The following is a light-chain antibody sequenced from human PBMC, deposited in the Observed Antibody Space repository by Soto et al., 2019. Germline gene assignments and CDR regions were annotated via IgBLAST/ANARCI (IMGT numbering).Light chain of an antibody. V-gene: IGKV3-20*01. Sequence: EIVLTQSPGTLSLSPGERATLSCRASQSLSSSYLAWYQQKPGQAPRLLIYGASSRATGIPDRFSGGGSGTEFTLTISRLEPDDFAVYFCQQYRSSPYAFGQGTRLEIK. J-gene: IGKJ2*01. CDR1: QSLSSSY. CDR2: GAS. CDR3: QQYRSSPYA.